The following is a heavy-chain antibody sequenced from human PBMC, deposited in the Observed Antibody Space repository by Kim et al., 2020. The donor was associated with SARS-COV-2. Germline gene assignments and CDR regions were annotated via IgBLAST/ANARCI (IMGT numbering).Heavy chain of an antibody. CDR2: ISAYNGNT. V-gene: IGHV1-18*01. D-gene: IGHD1-26*01. J-gene: IGHJ6*02. Sequence: ASVKVSCKASGYTFTSYGISWVRQAPGQGLEWMGWISAYNGNTNYAQKLQGRVTMTTDTSTSTAYMELRSLRSDDTAVYYCARDNKYPDRSPVMWELLGAYIYYYYGMDVWGQGTTVTVSS. CDR1: GYTFTSYG. CDR3: ARDNKYPDRSPVMWELLGAYIYYYYGMDV.